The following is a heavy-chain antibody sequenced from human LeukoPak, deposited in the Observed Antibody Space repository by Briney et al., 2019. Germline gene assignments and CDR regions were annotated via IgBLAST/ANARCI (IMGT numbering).Heavy chain of an antibody. V-gene: IGHV1-18*01. CDR1: GYTFSNYG. D-gene: IGHD3-16*01. J-gene: IGHJ5*02. CDR2: VSAYNGNT. CDR3: ARAGGVSFVARWFDP. Sequence: ASVKVSCKASGYTFSNYGISWVRQAPGQGLEWLGWVSAYNGNTNYAQKLQGRVTMTTDTSTGIAYMELKSLRSDDTAVYYCARAGGVSFVARWFDPWGQGSLVIVSA.